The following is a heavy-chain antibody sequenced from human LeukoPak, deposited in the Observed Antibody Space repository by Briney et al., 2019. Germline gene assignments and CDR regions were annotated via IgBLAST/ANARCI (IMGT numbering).Heavy chain of an antibody. CDR3: AREVATIVEGFDP. Sequence: GGSLRLSCAASGFTFSDYYMSWIRQAPGKGLEWVSYISSSGSTIYYADSVKGRFTISRDNAKNSLYLQMNSLRAEDTALYYCAREVATIVEGFDPWGQGTLVTVSS. CDR2: ISSSGSTI. J-gene: IGHJ5*02. CDR1: GFTFSDYY. D-gene: IGHD5-12*01. V-gene: IGHV3-11*01.